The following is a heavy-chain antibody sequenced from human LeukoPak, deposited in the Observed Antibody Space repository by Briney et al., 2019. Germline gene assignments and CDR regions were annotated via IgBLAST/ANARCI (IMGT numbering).Heavy chain of an antibody. D-gene: IGHD3-22*01. Sequence: SETLSLTCAVSGGSISSGGYSWSWIRQPPGKGLEWIGYIYHSGSTYYDPSLKSRVTISVDRSKNQFSLKLGSVTAADTAVYYCAREWLLKYYFDHWGQGTLVTVSS. CDR1: GGSISSGGYS. J-gene: IGHJ4*02. V-gene: IGHV4-30-2*01. CDR3: AREWLLKYYFDH. CDR2: IYHSGST.